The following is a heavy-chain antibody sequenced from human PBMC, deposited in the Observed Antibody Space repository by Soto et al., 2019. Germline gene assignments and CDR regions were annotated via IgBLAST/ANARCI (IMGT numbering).Heavy chain of an antibody. D-gene: IGHD3-3*01. V-gene: IGHV3-7*05. CDR2: IKQDGSEK. Sequence: GGSLRLSCAASGFTFSSYWMSWVRQAPGKGLEWVANIKQDGSEKYYVDSVKGRFTISRDNAKNSLYLQMNSLRAEDTAVYYCAREGGITIFGVVYYYGMDVWGQGTTVTVSS. J-gene: IGHJ6*02. CDR3: AREGGITIFGVVYYYGMDV. CDR1: GFTFSSYW.